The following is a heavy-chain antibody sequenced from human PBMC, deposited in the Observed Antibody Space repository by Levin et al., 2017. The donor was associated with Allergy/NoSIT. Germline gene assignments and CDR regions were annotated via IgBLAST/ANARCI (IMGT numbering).Heavy chain of an antibody. V-gene: IGHV3-23*01. CDR3: AKRLRDGYNYGYPDY. J-gene: IGHJ4*02. Sequence: TGGSLRLSCAVSGFTFSSYAMSWVRQAPGKGLEWVSSVGGSGGSIKYADSVKGRFTISRDNSKNTLYLQMNSLRAEDTAVYYCAKRLRDGYNYGYPDYWGQGTLVTVSS. D-gene: IGHD5-18*01. CDR2: VGGSGGSI. CDR1: GFTFSSYA.